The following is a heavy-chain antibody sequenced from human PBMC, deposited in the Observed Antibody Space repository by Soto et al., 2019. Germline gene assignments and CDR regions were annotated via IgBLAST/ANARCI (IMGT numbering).Heavy chain of an antibody. Sequence: QVQLQQWGAGLLKPSETLSLTCAVYGGSFSGYYWSWIRQPPGKGLEWIGEINHSGSTNYNPSHKSRVTISVDTSKNQFSLKLSSVTAADTAVYYCAREAAAGTKPFPFDYWGQGTLVTVSS. CDR1: GGSFSGYY. D-gene: IGHD6-13*01. CDR3: AREAAAGTKPFPFDY. J-gene: IGHJ4*02. CDR2: INHSGST. V-gene: IGHV4-34*01.